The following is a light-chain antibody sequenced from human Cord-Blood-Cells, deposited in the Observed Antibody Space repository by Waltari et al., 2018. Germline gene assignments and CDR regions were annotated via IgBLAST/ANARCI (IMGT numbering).Light chain of an antibody. CDR2: EDN. CDR3: QSYDSSNWV. Sequence: NFMLTQPHSVSESPGKKVTISCTRSSGSIASNYVQWYQQRPGSYPTTVIYEDNQRPSGVPDRFSGSIASSSNSASLTIAGLKTEDEADYYCQSYDSSNWVFGGGTKLTVL. V-gene: IGLV6-57*01. CDR1: SGSIASNY. J-gene: IGLJ3*02.